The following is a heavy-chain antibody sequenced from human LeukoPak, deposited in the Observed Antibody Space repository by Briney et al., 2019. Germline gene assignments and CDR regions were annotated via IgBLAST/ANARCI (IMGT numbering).Heavy chain of an antibody. Sequence: SETLSLTCTVSGGSISSYYWSWIRQSAGKGLEWIGRINTSGSTNYNPSLKSRVTMSLDTSENQLSLKLRSVTAADTAVYYCARAEKQVALDAFDIWGQGTMVTVSS. CDR1: GGSISSYY. CDR2: INTSGST. CDR3: ARAEKQVALDAFDI. V-gene: IGHV4-4*07. J-gene: IGHJ3*02.